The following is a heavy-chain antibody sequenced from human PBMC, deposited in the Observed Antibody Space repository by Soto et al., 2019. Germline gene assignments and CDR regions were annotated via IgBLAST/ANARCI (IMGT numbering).Heavy chain of an antibody. Sequence: QVQLQESGPGLVKPSQTLSLTCTVSGGSISSGGYYWSWIRQHPGKGLEWIGYIYDSGSTYYNPCIKSRVTTPENTSKNQLSLKQSSVTAADTAVYYCARDKNYYDSSGYGEYYFDYWGQGTLVTVSS. CDR2: IYDSGST. D-gene: IGHD3-22*01. CDR1: GGSISSGGYY. CDR3: ARDKNYYDSSGYGEYYFDY. J-gene: IGHJ4*02. V-gene: IGHV4-31*03.